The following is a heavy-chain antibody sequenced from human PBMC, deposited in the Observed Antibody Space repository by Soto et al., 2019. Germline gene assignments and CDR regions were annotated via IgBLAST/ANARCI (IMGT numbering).Heavy chain of an antibody. V-gene: IGHV1-69*08. D-gene: IGHD1-26*01. CDR1: GGTFSNDI. CDR2: IIPLLDTT. Sequence: SVKVSCKTSGGTFSNDIITWVRQAPGQGLEWMGRIIPLLDTTNYAQKFQGRVTITADKSAGTVYMQLSSLTSEDTAVYYCARDDSGFSGSHYIDYFNYWGQGALVTVSS. CDR3: ARDDSGFSGSHYIDYFNY. J-gene: IGHJ4*02.